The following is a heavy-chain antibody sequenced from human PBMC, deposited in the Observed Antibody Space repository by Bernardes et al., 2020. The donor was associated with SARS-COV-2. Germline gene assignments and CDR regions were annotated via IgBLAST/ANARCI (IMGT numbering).Heavy chain of an antibody. CDR2: IWYDGSNK. D-gene: IGHD3-22*01. V-gene: IGHV3-33*01. CDR3: ARWDSSGYYPVDAFDI. Sequence: GGSLRLSCAASGFTFSSYGMHWVRQAPGKGLEWVAVIWYDGSNKYYADSVKGRFTISRDNSKNTLYLQMNSLRAEDTAVYYCARWDSSGYYPVDAFDIWGQGTMVTVSS. J-gene: IGHJ3*02. CDR1: GFTFSSYG.